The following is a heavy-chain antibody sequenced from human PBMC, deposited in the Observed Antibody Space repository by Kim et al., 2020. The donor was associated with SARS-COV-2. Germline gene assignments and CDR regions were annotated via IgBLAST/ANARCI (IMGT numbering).Heavy chain of an antibody. J-gene: IGHJ3*02. CDR2: ITSSGSSK. Sequence: GGSLRLSCAASGFTFSDYYMSWVRQAPGKGLEGISYITSSGSSKYYADSVKGRFTISRDNAKNSLYLQMNSLRDEDTAVYYCARAKNDGFDIWGQGTTVT. V-gene: IGHV3-11*04. CDR1: GFTFSDYY. CDR3: ARAKNDGFDI.